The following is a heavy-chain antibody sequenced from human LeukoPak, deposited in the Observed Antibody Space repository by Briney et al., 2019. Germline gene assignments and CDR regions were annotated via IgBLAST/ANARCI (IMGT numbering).Heavy chain of an antibody. D-gene: IGHD3-22*01. Sequence: PEASVKVSCTASGGTFSSYAISWVRQAPGQGLEWMGWISAYNGNTNYAQKLQGRVTMTTDTSTSTAYMELRSLRSDDTAVYYCARAQGYYDSSGYAVSWSGVHDAFDIWGQGTMVTVSS. CDR3: ARAQGYYDSSGYAVSWSGVHDAFDI. CDR2: ISAYNGNT. CDR1: GGTFSSYA. J-gene: IGHJ3*02. V-gene: IGHV1-18*01.